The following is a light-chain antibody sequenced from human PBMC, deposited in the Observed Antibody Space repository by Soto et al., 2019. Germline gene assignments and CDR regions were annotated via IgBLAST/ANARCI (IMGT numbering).Light chain of an antibody. CDR3: QQYSLSPWT. J-gene: IGKJ1*01. CDR1: QSVSSN. V-gene: IGKV3-20*01. Sequence: EIVMTQSPATLSVSPGERATLSCRASQSVSSNLAWYQQKPGQAPRLLIYGASSRATGIPDRFIGSGSGTDFSLTIDRLEPEDLAMYHCQQYSLSPWTFGQGTKVDIK. CDR2: GAS.